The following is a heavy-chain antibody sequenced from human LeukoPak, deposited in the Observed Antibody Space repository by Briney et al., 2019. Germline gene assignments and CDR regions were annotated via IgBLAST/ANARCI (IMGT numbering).Heavy chain of an antibody. CDR2: ISYDGSNK. CDR1: GFTFSSYG. V-gene: IGHV3-30*03. D-gene: IGHD1-26*01. J-gene: IGHJ4*02. CDR3: ARTSGSYPINDVDY. Sequence: GGSLRLSCAASGFTFSSYGMHWVRQAPGKGLEWVAIISYDGSNKYYADSVKGRFTISRDNSKNTLYLQMNSLRAADTAVYYCARTSGSYPINDVDYWGQGTLVTVSS.